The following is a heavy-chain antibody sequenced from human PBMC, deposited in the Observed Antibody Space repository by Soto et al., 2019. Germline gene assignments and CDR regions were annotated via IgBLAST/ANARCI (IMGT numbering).Heavy chain of an antibody. Sequence: PSETLSLTCTFTGCSISSSSYYWVWIRQPPGKGLEWIGSIYYSGSTYYNPTLKSRVTISVDTSKNQFSLKLSSVTAADTAVYYCARRGRTRTNGWFYPWVQGTLVTVSS. CDR3: ARRGRTRTNGWFYP. CDR1: GCSISSSSYY. CDR2: IYYSGST. D-gene: IGHD2-2*01. V-gene: IGHV4-39*01. J-gene: IGHJ5*02.